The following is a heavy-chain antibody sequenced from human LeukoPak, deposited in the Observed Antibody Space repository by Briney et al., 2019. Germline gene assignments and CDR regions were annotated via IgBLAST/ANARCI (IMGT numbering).Heavy chain of an antibody. D-gene: IGHD2/OR15-2a*01. V-gene: IGHV3-23*01. CDR1: GFTFSSHA. J-gene: IGHJ4*02. Sequence: GGSLRLSCAASGFTFSSHAMSWVRQAPGKGLERVSGTSDSGDTTYHADSVKGRFTISRDNSKNTLYLQMSSLRAEDTAVYYCARSPFGAHSSYFDYWGQGTLVTVSS. CDR3: ARSPFGAHSSYFDY. CDR2: TSDSGDTT.